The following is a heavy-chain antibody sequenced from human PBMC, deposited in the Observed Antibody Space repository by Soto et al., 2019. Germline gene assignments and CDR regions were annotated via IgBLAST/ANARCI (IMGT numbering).Heavy chain of an antibody. J-gene: IGHJ4*02. CDR2: IIPIFGTA. Sequence: SSVKVSCKVSGGIFLSSALCCVRQAPGQGLEWMGRIIPIFGTANYAQKFQGRVTITADESTSTAYMELSSLRSEDTAVYYCARDRWYYDILAGYYTGTRYFDYWGQGTLVTVPQ. V-gene: IGHV1-69*13. D-gene: IGHD3-9*01. CDR1: GGIFLSSA. CDR3: ARDRWYYDILAGYYTGTRYFDY.